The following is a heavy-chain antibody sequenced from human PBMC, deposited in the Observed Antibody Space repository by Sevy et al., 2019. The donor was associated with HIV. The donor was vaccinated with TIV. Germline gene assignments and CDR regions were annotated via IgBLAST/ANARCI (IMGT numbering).Heavy chain of an antibody. CDR3: VRVSWYSSGWLWFDP. Sequence: SETLSLTCSVSSGSVNTNTYYWGWIRQPPGKGLGWIGSIHSSGSSYYHSSLKSRVTIRLDTSNNQFSLKLTSVTAADTAVYHCVRVSWYSSGWLWFDPWGQGTLVTVSS. D-gene: IGHD6-19*01. V-gene: IGHV4-39*01. J-gene: IGHJ5*02. CDR2: IHSSGSS. CDR1: SGSVNTNTYY.